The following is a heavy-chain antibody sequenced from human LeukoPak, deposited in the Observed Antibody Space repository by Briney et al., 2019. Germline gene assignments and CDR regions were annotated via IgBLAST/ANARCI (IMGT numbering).Heavy chain of an antibody. Sequence: LGLSCAASGFTFSDYYMSWIRQPPGKGLEWIGEINCSGSTNYNPSLKSRVTISVDTSKNQFSLKLSSVTAADTAVYYCARPRYCSSTSCPWGQGTLVTVSS. CDR2: INCSGST. CDR3: ARPRYCSSTSCP. J-gene: IGHJ5*02. D-gene: IGHD2-2*01. CDR1: GFTFSDYY. V-gene: IGHV4-34*08.